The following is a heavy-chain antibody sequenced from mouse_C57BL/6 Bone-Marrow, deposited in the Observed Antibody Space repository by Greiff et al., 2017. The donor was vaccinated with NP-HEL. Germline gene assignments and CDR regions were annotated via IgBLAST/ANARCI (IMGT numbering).Heavy chain of an antibody. D-gene: IGHD1-1*01. CDR3: ARDRAITTVVSYFDV. CDR2: ISDGGSYT. J-gene: IGHJ1*03. CDR1: GFTFSSYA. Sequence: EVNLVESGGGLVKPGGSLKLSCAASGFTFSSYAMSWVRQTPEKRLEWVATISDGGSYTYYPDNVKGRFTISRDNAKNNLYLQMSHLKSEDTAMYYCARDRAITTVVSYFDVWGTGTTVTVSS. V-gene: IGHV5-4*01.